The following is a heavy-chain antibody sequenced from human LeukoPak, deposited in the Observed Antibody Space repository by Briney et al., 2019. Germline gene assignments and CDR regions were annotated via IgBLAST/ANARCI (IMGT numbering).Heavy chain of an antibody. J-gene: IGHJ6*02. D-gene: IGHD1-26*01. CDR1: GFTFSSYG. CDR2: ISYDGSNK. CDR3: AKDVPPGTSGSYFPYYYGMDV. V-gene: IGHV3-30*18. Sequence: GGSLRLSCAASGFTFSSYGMHWVRQAPGKGLEWVAVISYDGSNKYYADSVKGRFTISRDNSKNTLYLQMNSLRAEDTAVYYCAKDVPPGTSGSYFPYYYGMDVWGQGTTVTVSS.